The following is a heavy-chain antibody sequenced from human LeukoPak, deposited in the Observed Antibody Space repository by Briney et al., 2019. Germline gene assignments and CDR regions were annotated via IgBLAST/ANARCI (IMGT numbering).Heavy chain of an antibody. CDR2: IYTSGST. J-gene: IGHJ6*03. CDR3: ARVPLTTYYYYYYYMDV. D-gene: IGHD4-11*01. Sequence: PSETLSLTCTVSGGSISSYYWSWIRQPAGKGLEWIGRIYTSGSTNYNPSLKSRVTMSVDTSKNQFSLKLSSVTAADTAVYYCARVPLTTYYYYYYYMDVWGKGTTVTVSS. CDR1: GGSISSYY. V-gene: IGHV4-4*07.